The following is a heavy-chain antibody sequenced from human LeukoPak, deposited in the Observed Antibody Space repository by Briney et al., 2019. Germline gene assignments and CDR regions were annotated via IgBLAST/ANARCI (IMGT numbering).Heavy chain of an antibody. D-gene: IGHD2-21*01. J-gene: IGHJ4*02. V-gene: IGHV1-2*02. CDR3: ARDQEHMYCGGDCYSGFDY. Sequence: ASVKVSCKASGYTFTGYYIYWVRQAPGQGLEWLGWINPNSGGTNYAQKFQGRVTMTRDTSISTAHMELSRLRSDDTAVFYCARDQEHMYCGGDCYSGFDYWGQGTLVTVSS. CDR2: INPNSGGT. CDR1: GYTFTGYY.